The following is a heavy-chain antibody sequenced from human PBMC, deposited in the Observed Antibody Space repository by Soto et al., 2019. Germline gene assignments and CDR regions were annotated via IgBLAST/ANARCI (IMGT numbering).Heavy chain of an antibody. J-gene: IGHJ4*02. D-gene: IGHD3-22*01. Sequence: GGSLRLSCTASGITFSSYAMSWVRQAPGKGLEWVSGISGSGDSTYYADSVKGRFTISRDNSKNTLYLQMNSLRAEDTAVYFCAKPVYDSSGYLYYLDYWGQGTLVTVSS. V-gene: IGHV3-23*01. CDR2: ISGSGDST. CDR1: GITFSSYA. CDR3: AKPVYDSSGYLYYLDY.